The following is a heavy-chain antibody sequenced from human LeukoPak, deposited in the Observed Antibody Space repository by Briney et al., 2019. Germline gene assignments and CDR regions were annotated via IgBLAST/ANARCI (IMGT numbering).Heavy chain of an antibody. J-gene: IGHJ4*02. V-gene: IGHV1-69*04. D-gene: IGHD3-22*01. Sequence: GASVKVSCKASGGTFSSYAISWVRQAPGQGLEWMGRIIPILGIANYAQEFQGRVTITADKSTSTAYMELSSLRSEDTAVYYCARSEDSSGYYFVYWGQGTLVTVSS. CDR3: ARSEDSSGYYFVY. CDR2: IIPILGIA. CDR1: GGTFSSYA.